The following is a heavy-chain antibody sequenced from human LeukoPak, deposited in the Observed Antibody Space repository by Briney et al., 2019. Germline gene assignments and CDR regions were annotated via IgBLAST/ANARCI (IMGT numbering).Heavy chain of an antibody. CDR1: GYTFRNFD. Sequence: ASAKVSCKASGYTFRNFDINWVRQAPGQGLEWMGWINPKSGTRGHAQKFQGRITMTRNTSISTAYMELSRLRSDDTAVYYCARALAPMGWLPAIYWGQGTLVTVSS. CDR3: ARALAPMGWLPAIY. J-gene: IGHJ4*02. D-gene: IGHD5-12*01. CDR2: INPKSGTR. V-gene: IGHV1-8*01.